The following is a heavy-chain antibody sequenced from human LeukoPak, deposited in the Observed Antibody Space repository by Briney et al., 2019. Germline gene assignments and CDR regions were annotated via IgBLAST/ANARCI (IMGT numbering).Heavy chain of an antibody. D-gene: IGHD6-13*01. J-gene: IGHJ4*02. CDR3: ARGRSSSWYPFDY. V-gene: IGHV4-34*01. CDR1: GGSFSGYY. CDR2: INHSGST. Sequence: PSETLSLTCAVYGGSFSGYYWSWIRQPPGKGLEWIGEINHSGSTNYNPSLKSRVTISVDTSKNQFSLKLSSVTAADTAVYYCARGRSSSWYPFDYWGQGTLVTASS.